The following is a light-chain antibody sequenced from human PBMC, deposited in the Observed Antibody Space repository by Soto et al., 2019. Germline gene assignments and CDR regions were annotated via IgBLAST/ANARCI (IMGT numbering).Light chain of an antibody. CDR2: DAS. J-gene: IGKJ1*01. CDR3: QQYNSYPGT. V-gene: IGKV1-5*01. Sequence: DIQMTQSPSTLSASVGDRFTITCRASQSISSWLAWYQQKPGKAPKLLIYDASSLESGVPSRFSGSGSGTEFTLTISSLQPDDFATYYCQQYNSYPGTFGQGTKVDIK. CDR1: QSISSW.